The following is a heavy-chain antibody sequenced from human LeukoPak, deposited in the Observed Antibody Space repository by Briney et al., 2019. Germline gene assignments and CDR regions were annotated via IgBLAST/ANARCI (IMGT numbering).Heavy chain of an antibody. V-gene: IGHV4-39*07. CDR2: IYYYSGSN. CDR1: GGSISSSTYF. J-gene: IGHJ4*02. Sequence: SETLSLTCAVSGGSISSSTYFWGWIRQPPGKGLEWIGSIYYYSGSNYYNPSLKSRVTISVDTSKNQFSLRLSSVTAADTAVYYCARVTGYMIEDYFDYWGQGTLVTVSS. CDR3: ARVTGYMIEDYFDY. D-gene: IGHD3-9*01.